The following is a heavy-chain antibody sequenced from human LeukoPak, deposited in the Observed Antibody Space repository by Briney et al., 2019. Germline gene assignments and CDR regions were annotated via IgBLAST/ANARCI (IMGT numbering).Heavy chain of an antibody. CDR3: ARGPYTHYDSSGDYYNWFDP. CDR1: GYTFASYD. D-gene: IGHD3-22*01. CDR2: MNPNSGNT. J-gene: IGHJ5*02. V-gene: IGHV1-8*03. Sequence: GASVKVSCKPSGYTFASYDINWVRQATGQGLEWMGWMNPNSGNTGYAQKFQGRVTITMNTSISTAYMELSSLTSEDTAVYYCARGPYTHYDSSGDYYNWFDPWGQGTLVTVSS.